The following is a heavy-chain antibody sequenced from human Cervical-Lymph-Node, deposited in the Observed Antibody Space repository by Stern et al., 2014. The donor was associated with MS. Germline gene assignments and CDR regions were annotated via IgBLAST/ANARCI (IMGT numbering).Heavy chain of an antibody. CDR1: GFTFSRYW. CDR3: TSDIAGRDDY. CDR2: TNEDGTIT. J-gene: IGHJ4*02. Sequence: EVQLVESGGGLVQPGGSLRLSCVVSGFTFSRYWMHWVRQVPGKGLVWVSRTNEDGTITSYADSVRGRFTISRDNAKNTLYLQMDGLRAEDTAVYFCTSDIAGRDDYWGQGTPVTVSS. V-gene: IGHV3-74*01. D-gene: IGHD6-13*01.